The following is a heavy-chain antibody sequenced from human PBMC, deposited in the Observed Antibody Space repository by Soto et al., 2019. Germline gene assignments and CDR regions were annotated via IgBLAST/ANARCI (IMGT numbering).Heavy chain of an antibody. CDR2: IYYSGST. Sequence: PETLSLPCTVSRRPSRRYSRSSIRQPPGKGLEWIGHIYYSGSTNYNPSLKRRVTISVDTSKNQFSLKLRSVTAADTAVYYCARHLTYGDYAEYFQHWGQGTLVTVSS. J-gene: IGHJ1*01. V-gene: IGHV4-59*08. CDR3: ARHLTYGDYAEYFQH. D-gene: IGHD4-17*01. CDR1: RRPSRRYS.